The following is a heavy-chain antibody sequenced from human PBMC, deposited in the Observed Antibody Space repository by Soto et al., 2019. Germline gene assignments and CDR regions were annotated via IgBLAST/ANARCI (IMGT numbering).Heavy chain of an antibody. Sequence: EVQLVESGGGLVQPGGSLRLSCAASGFTFSSYSMNWVRQAPGKGLEWVSYINSGSSTIYYADSVKGRLTISRDNAKNSLYLQLNSLRAEDTAVYYCARDKPRSGYEKFDYWGQGTLVTVSS. J-gene: IGHJ4*02. CDR3: ARDKPRSGYEKFDY. D-gene: IGHD3-3*01. CDR1: GFTFSSYS. V-gene: IGHV3-48*01. CDR2: INSGSSTI.